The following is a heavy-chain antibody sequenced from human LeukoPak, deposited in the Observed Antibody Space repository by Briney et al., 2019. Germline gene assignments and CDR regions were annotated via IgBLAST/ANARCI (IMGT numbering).Heavy chain of an antibody. CDR1: GFIFTDYD. Sequence: PGGSLRLSCAASGFIFTDYDLHWVRQPPGKGLEWVSVFGIVGDTYYADSVKGRFTISRDVAKNSLYLQMNNLRAGDTAVYYCVRTNGGTYYDYWGQGTLVTVSS. CDR2: FGIVGDT. CDR3: VRTNGGTYYDY. D-gene: IGHD1-26*01. V-gene: IGHV3-13*01. J-gene: IGHJ4*02.